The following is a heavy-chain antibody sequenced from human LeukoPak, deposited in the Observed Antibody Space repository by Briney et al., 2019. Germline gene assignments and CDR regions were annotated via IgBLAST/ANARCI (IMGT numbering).Heavy chain of an antibody. CDR3: ARDSYYGSGRADDVDI. CDR2: VKGDGSAT. J-gene: IGHJ3*02. CDR1: GFIFTDYW. Sequence: PGGSLRLSCAASGFIFTDYWMHWVRQAPGRGLEWLASVKGDGSATSYVDSVKGRFTISRDNAKKSLYLQMNSLRAEDTALYYCARDSYYGSGRADDVDIWGLGTMVTVSS. V-gene: IGHV3-7*01. D-gene: IGHD3-10*01.